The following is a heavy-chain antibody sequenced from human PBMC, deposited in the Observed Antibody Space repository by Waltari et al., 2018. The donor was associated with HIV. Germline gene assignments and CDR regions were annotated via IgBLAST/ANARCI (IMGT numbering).Heavy chain of an antibody. Sequence: QTQLRQWGTGLLKPSETLSLTCAVYGGSFSGYYWSWIRQPPGKGLEWIGEINHNENTNYNPSLKSRKSRVTISIDTSKNQFSLKLSSVTAADTAVYFCARLAGRDSSGSYPYYYDDMDVWGQGTTVTVSS. V-gene: IGHV4-34*01. CDR3: ARLAGRDSSGSYPYYYDDMDV. J-gene: IGHJ6*02. CDR2: INHNENT. D-gene: IGHD3-22*01. CDR1: GGSFSGYY.